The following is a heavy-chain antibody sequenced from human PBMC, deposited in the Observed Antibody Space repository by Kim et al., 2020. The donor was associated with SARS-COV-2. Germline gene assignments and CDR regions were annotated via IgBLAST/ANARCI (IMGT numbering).Heavy chain of an antibody. V-gene: IGHV3-30-3*01. J-gene: IGHJ4*02. D-gene: IGHD3-9*01. CDR2: ISYDGSNK. Sequence: GGSLRLSCAASGFTFSSYAMHWVRQAPGKGLEWVAVISYDGSNKYYADSVKGRFTISRDNSKNTLYLQMNSLRAEDTAVYYCARDKASRYYDILTGYQIPTFDYWGQGTLVTVSS. CDR3: ARDKASRYYDILTGYQIPTFDY. CDR1: GFTFSSYA.